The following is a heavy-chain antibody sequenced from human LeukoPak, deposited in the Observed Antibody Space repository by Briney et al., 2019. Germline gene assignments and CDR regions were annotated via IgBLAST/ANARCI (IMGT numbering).Heavy chain of an antibody. D-gene: IGHD3-3*01. Sequence: GGSLRLSCAASGFTFSSYEMNWVRQAPGKGLEWVSYITGSGTSIYYADSVKGRFTISRDNAKNSLFLLMNSLRAEDTALYYCARARLWSGYYSYYFDYWGQGTLVTVSS. V-gene: IGHV3-48*03. CDR1: GFTFSSYE. CDR2: ITGSGTSI. CDR3: ARARLWSGYYSYYFDY. J-gene: IGHJ4*02.